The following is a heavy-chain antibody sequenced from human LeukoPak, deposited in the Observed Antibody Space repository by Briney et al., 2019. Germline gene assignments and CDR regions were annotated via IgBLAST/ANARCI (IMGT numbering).Heavy chain of an antibody. CDR3: ARDKNIYSVDV. D-gene: IGHD2/OR15-2a*01. V-gene: IGHV4-59*13. J-gene: IGHJ6*02. CDR2: ISYSGST. CDR1: GGSISSYY. Sequence: PSETLSLTCTVSGGSISSYYWSWLRQPPGKGLEGIGYISYSGSTNYIPSLKSRVTISVDTSKNQFSLILSSVTAADTAVYYCARDKNIYSVDVWGLGTTITVSS.